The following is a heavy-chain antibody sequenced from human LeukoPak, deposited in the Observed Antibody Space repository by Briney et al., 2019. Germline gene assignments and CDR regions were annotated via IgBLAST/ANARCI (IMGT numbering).Heavy chain of an antibody. V-gene: IGHV1-2*02. Sequence: ASLKVSCKASGFTFTEYYVHWVRQAPGQGLEWMGWINSNNGDTNYAQKFQGRVTMTRDTSISTAYMELRRLRSDDTAFYYCARDLYTFDYWGQGALVTVSS. CDR1: GFTFTEYY. J-gene: IGHJ4*02. CDR3: ARDLYTFDY. D-gene: IGHD4-11*01. CDR2: INSNNGDT.